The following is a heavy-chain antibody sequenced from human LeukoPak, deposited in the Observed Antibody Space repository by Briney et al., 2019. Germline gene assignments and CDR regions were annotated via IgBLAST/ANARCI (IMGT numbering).Heavy chain of an antibody. D-gene: IGHD3-22*01. CDR1: GGTFSSYA. CDR2: IIPILGIA. J-gene: IGHJ3*02. Sequence: SVKVSCKASGGTFSSYAISWVRQAPGQGLEWMGRIIPILGIANYAQKFQGRVTITADKSTSTAYMELSSLRSEDTAVYYCARDKSRYYDSSGYYYFDAFDIWGQGTMVTVSS. V-gene: IGHV1-69*04. CDR3: ARDKSRYYDSSGYYYFDAFDI.